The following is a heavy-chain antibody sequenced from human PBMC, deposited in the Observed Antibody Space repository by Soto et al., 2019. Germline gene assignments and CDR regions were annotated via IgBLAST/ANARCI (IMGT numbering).Heavy chain of an antibody. V-gene: IGHV1-18*01. CDR2: ISAYNGNT. Sequence: GGPVKVSFKGSCYTFSSYCFSWGGQGPGQGLEWMGWISAYNGNTNYAQKLQGRVTMTTDTSTSTAYMELRSLRSDDTAVYYCARRSVSYYYYYMDVWGKGTTVTVSS. CDR1: CYTFSSYC. CDR3: ARRSVSYYYYYMDV. J-gene: IGHJ6*03.